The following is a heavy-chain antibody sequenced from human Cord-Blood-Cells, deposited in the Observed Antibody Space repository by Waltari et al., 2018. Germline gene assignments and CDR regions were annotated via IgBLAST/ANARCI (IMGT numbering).Heavy chain of an antibody. J-gene: IGHJ4*02. CDR1: GFTFRTHA. Sequence: QVQLVESGGGVVQPGRSLRLSCAASGFTFRTHAIPWVRQAPGKGLEWVAVISYDGSNKYYADSVKGRFTISRDNSKNTLYLQMNSLRAEDTAVYYCARGWGYFDYWGQGTLVTVSS. CDR2: ISYDGSNK. V-gene: IGHV3-30-3*01. CDR3: ARGWGYFDY. D-gene: IGHD3-16*01.